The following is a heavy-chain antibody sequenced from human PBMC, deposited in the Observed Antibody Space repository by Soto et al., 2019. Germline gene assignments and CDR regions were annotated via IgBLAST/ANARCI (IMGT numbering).Heavy chain of an antibody. D-gene: IGHD2-2*02. CDR2: ISRNGDST. V-gene: IGHV3-23*01. Sequence: AGGSLRLSCAAFGFDFNKYAMNWVRQAPGKGLEWVSSISRNGDSTDYADSVKGRFTTSRDNAKNTLYLQMNSLRAEDTAVFYCSTDSPSYTTSPFYFDSWGQGTLVTVSS. CDR3: STDSPSYTTSPFYFDS. J-gene: IGHJ4*01. CDR1: GFDFNKYA.